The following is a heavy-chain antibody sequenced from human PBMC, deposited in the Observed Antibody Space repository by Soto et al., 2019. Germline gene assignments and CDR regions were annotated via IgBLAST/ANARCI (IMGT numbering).Heavy chain of an antibody. CDR1: GASVSSGDYY. V-gene: IGHV4-30-4*01. J-gene: IGHJ5*02. Sequence: QVQLQVSGPGLVEPSQTLSLTCTVSGASVSSGDYYWTWIRQPPGKDLEWIGYIYSSGNTNYNPSLRSRVTMSKDTSKNQFSLNLSSVTAADTAVYCCARRVTGGGERFDPWGQGTLVTVSS. D-gene: IGHD7-27*01. CDR2: IYSSGNT. CDR3: ARRVTGGGERFDP.